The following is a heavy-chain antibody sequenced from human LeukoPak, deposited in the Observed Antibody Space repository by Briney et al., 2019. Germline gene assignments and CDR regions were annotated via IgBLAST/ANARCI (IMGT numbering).Heavy chain of an antibody. V-gene: IGHV3-21*01. D-gene: IGHD3-22*01. CDR3: ARLTYDSSGAYDAFDI. CDR1: GFTFSSYS. J-gene: IGHJ3*02. CDR2: ISSSSSYI. Sequence: PGGSLRLSCAASGFTFSSYSMNWVRQAPGKGLEWVSSISSSSSYIYYAGSVKGRFTISRDNAKNSLYLQMNSLRTEDTAVYYCARLTYDSSGAYDAFDIWGQGTMVTVSS.